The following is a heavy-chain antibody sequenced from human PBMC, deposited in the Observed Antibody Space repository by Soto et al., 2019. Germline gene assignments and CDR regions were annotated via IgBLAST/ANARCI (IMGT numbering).Heavy chain of an antibody. CDR3: ARGQLYCSGGSCYSTRWFDP. D-gene: IGHD2-15*01. CDR1: GGSISSGGYY. Sequence: PSETLSLTCTVSGGSISSGGYYWSWIRQHPGKGLEWIGYIYYSGSTYYNPSLKSRVTISVDTSKNQFSLKLSSVTAADTAVYYCARGQLYCSGGSCYSTRWFDPWGQGTLVTVSS. V-gene: IGHV4-31*03. CDR2: IYYSGST. J-gene: IGHJ5*02.